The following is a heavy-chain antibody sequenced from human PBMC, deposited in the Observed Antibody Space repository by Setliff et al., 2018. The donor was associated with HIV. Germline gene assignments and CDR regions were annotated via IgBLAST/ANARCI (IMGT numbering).Heavy chain of an antibody. D-gene: IGHD3-3*01. J-gene: IGHJ4*02. V-gene: IGHV4-34*01. CDR3: ARGGGFWSGQLDY. Sequence: SETLSLTCTVSGGSITGPDAAWIRQPPGKGLEWSWEINQSGISNFNPSLKIRVTMPIDTPKNQFSLTLSSVTAADTSVYFCARGGGFWSGQLDYWGQGTLVTVSS. CDR1: GGSITGPD. CDR2: INQSGIS.